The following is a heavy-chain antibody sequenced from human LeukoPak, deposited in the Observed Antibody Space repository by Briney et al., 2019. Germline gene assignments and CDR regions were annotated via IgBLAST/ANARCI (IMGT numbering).Heavy chain of an antibody. V-gene: IGHV3-20*04. CDR1: GFSFGDYD. CDR2: ITWNGGST. Sequence: GGSLRLSCAASGFSFGDYDMSWVRQTPGKGLEWASRITWNGGSTAYADSVKGRFTISKVNSKKTHYIQINTLRAAHTPCYYCAKDGKKYGSTWDFAYWGQGTLVTVSS. D-gene: IGHD6-13*01. CDR3: AKDGKKYGSTWDFAY. J-gene: IGHJ4*02.